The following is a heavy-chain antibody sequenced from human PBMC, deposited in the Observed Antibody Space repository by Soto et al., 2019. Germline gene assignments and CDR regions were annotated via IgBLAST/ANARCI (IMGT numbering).Heavy chain of an antibody. V-gene: IGHV3-33*01. J-gene: IGHJ5*02. Sequence: GGSLRLSCAASGFTFSTYGMHWVRQAPGKGLEWVAVIWFDGSNEFYADSVRGRFTISRDNSKNTLYLQMNSLRAEDTAVYYCASAQVRGHSYYNWFDPWGQGTLVTVSS. CDR3: ASAQVRGHSYYNWFDP. D-gene: IGHD5-18*01. CDR2: IWFDGSNE. CDR1: GFTFSTYG.